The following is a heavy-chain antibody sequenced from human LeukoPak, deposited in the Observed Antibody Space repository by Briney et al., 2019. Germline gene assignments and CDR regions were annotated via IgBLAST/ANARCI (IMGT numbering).Heavy chain of an antibody. CDR3: ARGKYYYDSSGPDY. CDR2: ISAYNGNT. D-gene: IGHD3-22*01. J-gene: IGHJ4*02. CDR1: GYTSTSYG. V-gene: IGHV1-18*01. Sequence: GASVKVSCKASGYTSTSYGISWVRQAPGQGLEWMGWISAYNGNTNYAQKLQGRVTMTTDTSTSTAYMELRSLRSDDTAVYYCARGKYYYDSSGPDYWGQGTLVTVSS.